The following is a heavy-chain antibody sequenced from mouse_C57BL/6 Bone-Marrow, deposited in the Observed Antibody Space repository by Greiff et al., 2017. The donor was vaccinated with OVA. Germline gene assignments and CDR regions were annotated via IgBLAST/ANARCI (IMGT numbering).Heavy chain of an antibody. D-gene: IGHD1-1*01. CDR2: IYPGSGST. CDR3: ARAGGSSFYYAMDY. V-gene: IGHV1-55*01. J-gene: IGHJ4*01. CDR1: GYTFTSYW. Sequence: VQLQQPGAELVKPGASVKMSCKASGYTFTSYWITWVKQRPGQGLEWIGDIYPGSGSTNYNEKFKSKATLTVDTSSSTAYMQLSSLTSEDSAVYDCARAGGSSFYYAMDYWGQGTSVTVSS.